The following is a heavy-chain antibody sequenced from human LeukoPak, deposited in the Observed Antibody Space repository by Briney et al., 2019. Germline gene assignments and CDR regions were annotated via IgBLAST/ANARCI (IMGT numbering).Heavy chain of an antibody. D-gene: IGHD6-13*01. V-gene: IGHV4-34*01. CDR3: ARALWGAAADYFDY. Sequence: SETLSLTCAVYGGSFSGYYWSWIRQPPGKGLEWIGEINHSGSTNYNPSLKSRVTISVDTSKNQFSLKLSSVTAADTAVYYCARALWGAAADYFDYWGQGTLVTVSS. CDR2: INHSGST. CDR1: GGSFSGYY. J-gene: IGHJ4*02.